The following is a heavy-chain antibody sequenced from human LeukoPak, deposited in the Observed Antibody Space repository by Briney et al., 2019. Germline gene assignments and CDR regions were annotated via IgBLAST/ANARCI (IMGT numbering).Heavy chain of an antibody. CDR1: GFTFSSYA. Sequence: GGSLRLSCAASGFTFSSYAMSWVRQAPGKGLEWVSAISGSGGSTYYADSVKGRFTISRDNSKNTLYLQMSSLRAEDAAVYYCAKDDYGDYIFDYWGQGTLVTVSS. CDR3: AKDDYGDYIFDY. J-gene: IGHJ4*02. V-gene: IGHV3-23*01. D-gene: IGHD4-17*01. CDR2: ISGSGGST.